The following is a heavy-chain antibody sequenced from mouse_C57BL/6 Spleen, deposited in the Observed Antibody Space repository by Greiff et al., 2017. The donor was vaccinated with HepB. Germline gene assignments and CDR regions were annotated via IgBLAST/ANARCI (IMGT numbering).Heavy chain of an antibody. CDR1: GYTFTSYW. V-gene: IGHV1-61*01. D-gene: IGHD2-1*01. Sequence: VQLQQPGAELVRPGSSVKLSCKASGYTFTSYWMDWVKQRPGQGLEWIGNIYPSDSETHYNQKFKDKATLTVDKSSSTAYMQLSSLTSEESAVYYCARRCNYGMDYWGQGTSVTVSS. J-gene: IGHJ4*01. CDR2: IYPSDSET. CDR3: ARRCNYGMDY.